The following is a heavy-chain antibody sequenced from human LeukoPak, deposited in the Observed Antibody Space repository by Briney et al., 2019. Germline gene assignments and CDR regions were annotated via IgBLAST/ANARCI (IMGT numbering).Heavy chain of an antibody. CDR2: ISGSGDST. D-gene: IGHD3-16*01. Sequence: GGSLRLSCAASGFTFSSNAMSWVRQASGKGLEWVSAISGSGDSTYYADSVKGRFTISRDNSKNTLYLQMNSLRAEDTAVYYCAKEPPGSGGGYFDYWGQGTLVTVSS. J-gene: IGHJ4*02. CDR3: AKEPPGSGGGYFDY. V-gene: IGHV3-23*01. CDR1: GFTFSSNA.